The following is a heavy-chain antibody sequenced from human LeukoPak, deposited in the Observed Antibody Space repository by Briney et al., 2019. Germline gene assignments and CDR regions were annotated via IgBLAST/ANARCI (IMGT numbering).Heavy chain of an antibody. J-gene: IGHJ4*02. Sequence: SETLSLTCTVSGGSISSSSYYWGWIRQPPGKGLEWIGSIYYSGSTYYNPSLKSRVTISVDTSKNQFSLKLSSVTAADTAVYYCARVGQLAFWGQGTLVTVSS. CDR2: IYYSGST. CDR3: ARVGQLAF. V-gene: IGHV4-39*07. CDR1: GGSISSSSYY. D-gene: IGHD2-2*01.